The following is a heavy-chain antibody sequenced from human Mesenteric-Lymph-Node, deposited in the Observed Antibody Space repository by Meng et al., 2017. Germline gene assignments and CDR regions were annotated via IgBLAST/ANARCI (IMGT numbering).Heavy chain of an antibody. J-gene: IGHJ1*01. CDR2: IYCGGMCGST. D-gene: IGHD6-19*01. Sequence: SGPCLGRPRGPLSLPGPFALGPCTSGIYAWAWIGQPRGKGLGWIGRIYCGGMCGSTDYTPSLKSRVTISVDTSKNQFSLDLRSVTAADTAVYYCTRDAGAGLYFQDWGQGTLVTVSS. V-gene: IGHV4-39*07. CDR3: TRDAGAGLYFQD. CDR1: LGPCTSGIYA.